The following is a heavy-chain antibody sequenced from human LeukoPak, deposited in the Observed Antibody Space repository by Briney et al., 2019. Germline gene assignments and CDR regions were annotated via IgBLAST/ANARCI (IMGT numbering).Heavy chain of an antibody. CDR2: INAGNGNT. V-gene: IGHV1-3*01. CDR3: ARDQRFELLWFGELLS. Sequence: ASVKVSCKASGYTFTSYAMHWVRQAPGRRLEWMGWINAGNGNTKYSQKFQGRVTITRDTSASTAYMELSSLRSEDTAVYYCARDQRFELLWFGELLSWGQGTLVTVSS. J-gene: IGHJ4*02. D-gene: IGHD3-10*01. CDR1: GYTFTSYA.